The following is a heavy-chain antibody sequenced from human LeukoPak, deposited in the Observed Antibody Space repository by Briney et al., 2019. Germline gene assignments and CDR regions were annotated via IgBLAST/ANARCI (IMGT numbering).Heavy chain of an antibody. Sequence: GGSLRLSCDASGFGFSAFCMSWIRQAPGKGLEWISYISSGGKDIYYADSVKGRFTVSGDNTNNSLHLQMNSLRAEDTAVYYCARVFSGFYRFFNLWGQGTLVIVSS. CDR3: ARVFSGFYRFFNL. CDR2: ISSGGKDI. CDR1: GFGFSAFC. J-gene: IGHJ5*02. D-gene: IGHD2/OR15-2a*01. V-gene: IGHV3-11*04.